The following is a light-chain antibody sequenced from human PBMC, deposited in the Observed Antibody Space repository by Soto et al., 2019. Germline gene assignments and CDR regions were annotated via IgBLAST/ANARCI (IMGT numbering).Light chain of an antibody. CDR2: EVT. V-gene: IGLV2-8*01. J-gene: IGLJ3*02. CDR1: SSDVGAYKY. CDR3: TSYVGNDIWV. Sequence: QSALTQPPSASGSPGQSVTISCTGTSSDVGAYKYVSWYQQYPGKAPKLMIYEVTQRPSGVPDRFSGSKSGNTASLTGSGLQAEDEADYYCTSYVGNDIWVFGGGTKLTVL.